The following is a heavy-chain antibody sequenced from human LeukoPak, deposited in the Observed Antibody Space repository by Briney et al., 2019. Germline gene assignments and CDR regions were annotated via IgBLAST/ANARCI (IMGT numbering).Heavy chain of an antibody. CDR1: GGSINDRY. D-gene: IGHD3-22*01. V-gene: IGHV4-59*11. CDR3: ARESKSYDGSGYFHDY. J-gene: IGHJ4*02. CDR2: IYDSGST. Sequence: SETLSLTCTVSGGSINDRYWSWIRQPPGKGLEWIGYIYDSGSTNYNPSLKSRVTISVDTSNNQFSLKLNSVTAADTAVYYCARESKSYDGSGYFHDYWGQGTLVTVSS.